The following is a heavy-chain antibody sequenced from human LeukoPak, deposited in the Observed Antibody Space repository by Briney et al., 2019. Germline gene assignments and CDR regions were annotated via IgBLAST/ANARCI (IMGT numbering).Heavy chain of an antibody. CDR3: ARSAAAGTVFDY. J-gene: IGHJ4*02. V-gene: IGHV4-59*08. CDR2: IYYSGST. Sequence: PSETLSLTCTVSGGAISSYYWSWIRQPPGKGLEWIGYIYYSGSTNYNPSLKCRVTISVDTSKNQFSLKLSSVTAADTAVYYCARSAAAGTVFDYWGQGTLVTVSS. CDR1: GGAISSYY. D-gene: IGHD6-13*01.